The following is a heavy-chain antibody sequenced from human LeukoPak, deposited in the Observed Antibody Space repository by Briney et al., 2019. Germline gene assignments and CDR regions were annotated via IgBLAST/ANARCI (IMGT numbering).Heavy chain of an antibody. Sequence: GGSLRLSCAASGFMFSAYGMHWVRQAPGKGLEWVAVISYDGSNKYYADSVKGRFTISRDNSKNTLYLQMNSLRAEDTAVYYCARGWDSPDYWGQGTLVTVSS. V-gene: IGHV3-30*03. J-gene: IGHJ4*02. CDR1: GFMFSAYG. CDR2: ISYDGSNK. D-gene: IGHD1-26*01. CDR3: ARGWDSPDY.